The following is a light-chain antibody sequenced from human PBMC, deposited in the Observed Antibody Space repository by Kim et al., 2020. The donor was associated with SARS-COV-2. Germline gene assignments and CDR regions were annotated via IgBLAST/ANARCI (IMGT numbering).Light chain of an antibody. V-gene: IGLV2-14*01. J-gene: IGLJ2*01. CDR2: DVT. CDR1: NSDVGSDNY. Sequence: LTQPASVSGSPGQSITIPCIGTNSDVGSDNYVSWYQQHPGKAPKLMVYDVTKRPSGVSNRFSGSKSGNTASLTISGLLAEDEAHYYCSSYTTSNTVVFGGGTQLTVL. CDR3: SSYTTSNTVV.